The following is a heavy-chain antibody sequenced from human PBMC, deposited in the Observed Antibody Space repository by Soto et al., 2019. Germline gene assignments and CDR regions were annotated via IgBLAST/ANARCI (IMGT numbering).Heavy chain of an antibody. Sequence: ASVKVSWKDSGYSFTGYYMHWVRQAPGQGNEWMGWINPNSGGTNYAQKFQGWVTMTRDTSASTAYMELSRLGSDDTAVYFFASFFSGSRWYYFYFFGQRTLVTVSS. CDR1: GYSFTGYY. D-gene: IGHD6-19*01. CDR2: INPNSGGT. J-gene: IGHJ4*02. V-gene: IGHV1-2*04. CDR3: ASFFSGSRWYYFYF.